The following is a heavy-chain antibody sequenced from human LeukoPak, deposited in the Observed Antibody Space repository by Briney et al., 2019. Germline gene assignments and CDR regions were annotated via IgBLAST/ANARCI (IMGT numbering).Heavy chain of an antibody. J-gene: IGHJ4*02. CDR2: IKEDGSEK. D-gene: IGHD6-19*01. CDR3: ARVRDQWLAPKGPYFDY. CDR1: GFSFSDYS. V-gene: IGHV3-7*01. Sequence: GGSLRLSCAASGFSFSDYSINWVRQAPGKGLEWVANIKEDGSEKYYVDSVRGRFTISRDNAKNSLYLQMNSLRAEDTAVYYCARVRDQWLAPKGPYFDYWGQGTLVTVSS.